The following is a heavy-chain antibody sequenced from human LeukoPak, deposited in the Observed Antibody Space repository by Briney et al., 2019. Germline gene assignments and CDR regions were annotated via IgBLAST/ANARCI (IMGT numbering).Heavy chain of an antibody. D-gene: IGHD2-8*01. CDR3: ARRYCTNGVCAGNFDY. J-gene: IGHJ4*02. Sequence: ASVKVSCKASGYTFTCYYMHWVRQAPGQGLEWMGWINPNSGGTNYAQKFQGRVTMTRDTSISTAYMELSRLRSDDTAVYYCARRYCTNGVCAGNFDYWGQGTLVTVSS. CDR1: GYTFTCYY. CDR2: INPNSGGT. V-gene: IGHV1-2*02.